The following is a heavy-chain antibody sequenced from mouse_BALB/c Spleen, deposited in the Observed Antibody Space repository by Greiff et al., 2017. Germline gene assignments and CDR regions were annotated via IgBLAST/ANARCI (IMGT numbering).Heavy chain of an antibody. V-gene: IGHV1-9*01. CDR3: ARYYYGSSYDAY. Sequence: QVQLKQSGAELMKPGASVKISCKATGYTFSSYWIEWVKQRPGHGLEWIGEILPGSGSTNYNEKFKGKATFTADTSSNTAYMQLSSLTSEDSAVYYCARYYYGSSYDAYWGQGTLVTVSA. CDR1: GYTFSSYW. CDR2: ILPGSGST. D-gene: IGHD1-1*01. J-gene: IGHJ3*01.